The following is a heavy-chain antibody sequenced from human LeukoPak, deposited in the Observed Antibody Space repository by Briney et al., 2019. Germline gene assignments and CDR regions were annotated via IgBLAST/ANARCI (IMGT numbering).Heavy chain of an antibody. J-gene: IGHJ4*02. D-gene: IGHD6-25*01. CDR2: ISGSGGST. V-gene: IGHV3-23*01. Sequence: LSGGSLRLSCAASGFTFSSYWMNWVRQAPGKGLEWVSAISGSGGSTYYTDSVKGRFTISRDNSKNTLYLEMNSLRAEDTAVYYCAKDRGYSSVGWGQGTLVTVSS. CDR3: AKDRGYSSVG. CDR1: GFTFSSYW.